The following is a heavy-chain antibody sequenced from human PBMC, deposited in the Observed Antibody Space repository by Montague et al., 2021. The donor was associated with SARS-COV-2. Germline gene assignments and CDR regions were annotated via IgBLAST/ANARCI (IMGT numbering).Heavy chain of an antibody. Sequence: SETLSLTCTVSGVSLSSSSFYWGWFRRPPGKGLEWIGSIYYSGSTYYNPSLKSRVSISVDTPKEQLSLRLSSVTAADTAVYYCASSSYSSRWYYFDYWGQGTLVAVSS. V-gene: IGHV4-39*01. CDR3: ASSSYSSRWYYFDY. D-gene: IGHD6-13*01. CDR2: IYYSGST. J-gene: IGHJ4*02. CDR1: GVSLSSSSFY.